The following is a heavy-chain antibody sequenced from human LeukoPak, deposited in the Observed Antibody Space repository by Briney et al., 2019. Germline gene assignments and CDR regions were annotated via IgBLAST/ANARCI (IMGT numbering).Heavy chain of an antibody. Sequence: SETLSLTCTASGGSIGTFFWSWVRQTPGKGLEWIGYIHYSGTTTYNPSLRGRATMSVDTSTNQFSLTVDSVTTADTAVYYCARLASWSWYFDLWGRGTLVPVSS. CDR1: GGSIGTFF. J-gene: IGHJ2*01. CDR2: IHYSGTT. CDR3: ARLASWSWYFDL. V-gene: IGHV4-59*08. D-gene: IGHD3-10*01.